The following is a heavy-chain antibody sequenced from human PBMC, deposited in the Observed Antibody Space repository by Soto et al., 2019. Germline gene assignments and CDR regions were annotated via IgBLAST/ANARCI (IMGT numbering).Heavy chain of an antibody. CDR1: GGTFSSYT. CDR2: IIPILGIA. CDR3: ATATGYCSGGSCYPFDY. D-gene: IGHD2-15*01. J-gene: IGHJ4*02. Sequence: QVQLVQSGAEVKKPGSSVKVSCKASGGTFSSYTISWVRQAPGQGLEWRGRIIPILGIANYAQKFQGRVTITADKSTSTAYMELSSLRSEDTAVYYCATATGYCSGGSCYPFDYWGQGTLVTVSS. V-gene: IGHV1-69*02.